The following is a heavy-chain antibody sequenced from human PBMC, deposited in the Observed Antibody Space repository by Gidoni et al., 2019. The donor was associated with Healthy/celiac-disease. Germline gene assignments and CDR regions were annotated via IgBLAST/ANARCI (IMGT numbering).Heavy chain of an antibody. CDR3: ARRYCSGGSCYYRWFDT. D-gene: IGHD2-15*01. J-gene: IGHJ5*02. Sequence: QVQLVQSGAAVTQHGASVQVSCKASGSTFPSYAMHWVRQAPGQRLEWMGWINAGNGNTKYSQKVQGRVTITRDTSASTAYMELSSRRSEDTAVYYCARRYCSGGSCYYRWFDTWGQGTLVTVSS. CDR2: INAGNGNT. V-gene: IGHV1-3*01. CDR1: GSTFPSYA.